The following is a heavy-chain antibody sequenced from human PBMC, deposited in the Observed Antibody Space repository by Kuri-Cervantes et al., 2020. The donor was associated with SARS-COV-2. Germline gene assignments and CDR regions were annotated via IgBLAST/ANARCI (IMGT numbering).Heavy chain of an antibody. V-gene: IGHV1-18*04. D-gene: IGHD1-7*01. Sequence: ASVKVSCKASGYTFTRYGISWVRQAPGQGLEWMGWIGAYNGNTNYAQKFQGRVTMTTDTSTSTAYMELRSLRSDDAAVYYCAKVPGDGYNWNYSPLFDYWGQGTLVTVSS. J-gene: IGHJ4*02. CDR3: AKVPGDGYNWNYSPLFDY. CDR1: GYTFTRYG. CDR2: IGAYNGNT.